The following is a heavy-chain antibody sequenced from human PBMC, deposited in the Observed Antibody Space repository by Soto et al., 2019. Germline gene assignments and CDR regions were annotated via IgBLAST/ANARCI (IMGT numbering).Heavy chain of an antibody. CDR2: IWYDGSNK. J-gene: IGHJ6*02. D-gene: IGHD5-18*01. V-gene: IGHV3-33*01. CDR1: GFTFSSYG. CDR3: ARHLDAGYSYGNYGMDV. Sequence: QVQLVESGGGVVQPGRPLRLSCAASGFTFSSYGMHWVRQAPGKGLEWVAVIWYDGSNKYYADSVKGRFTISRDNSKNTLYLQMNSLRAEDTAVYYCARHLDAGYSYGNYGMDVWGQGTTGTVS.